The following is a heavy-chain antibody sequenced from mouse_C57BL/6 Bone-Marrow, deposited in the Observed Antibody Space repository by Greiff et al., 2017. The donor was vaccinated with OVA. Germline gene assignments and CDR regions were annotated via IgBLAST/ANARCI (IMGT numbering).Heavy chain of an antibody. CDR1: GYSFTGYF. V-gene: IGHV1-20*01. Sequence: EVKLQESGPELVKPGDSVKISCKASGYSFTGYFMNWVMQSHGKSLEWIGRINPYNGDTFYNQKFKGKATLTVDKSSSTAHMELRSLTSEDSAVYYCARITTVVENWYFDVWGTGTTVTVSS. J-gene: IGHJ1*03. D-gene: IGHD1-1*01. CDR2: INPYNGDT. CDR3: ARITTVVENWYFDV.